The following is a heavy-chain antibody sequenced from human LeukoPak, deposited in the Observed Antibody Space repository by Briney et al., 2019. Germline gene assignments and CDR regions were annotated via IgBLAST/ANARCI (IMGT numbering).Heavy chain of an antibody. CDR2: ISYDGSNK. CDR3: AKDQRDSSGFYYFDY. CDR1: GFTFSSYG. D-gene: IGHD3-22*01. V-gene: IGHV3-30*18. J-gene: IGHJ4*02. Sequence: GGSLRLSCAASGFTFSSYGMHWVRQAPGKGLEWVAVISYDGSNKHYADSVKGRFTISRDNSKNTLYLQMNSLRAEDTAVYYCAKDQRDSSGFYYFDYWGQGTLVTVSS.